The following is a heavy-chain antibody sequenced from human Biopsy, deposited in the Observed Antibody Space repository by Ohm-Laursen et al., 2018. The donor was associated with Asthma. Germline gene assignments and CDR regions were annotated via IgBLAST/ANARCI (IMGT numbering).Heavy chain of an antibody. D-gene: IGHD3-10*01. V-gene: IGHV3-30*18. Sequence: SLRLSCTASVFTFSSYGMHWVRQAPGKGLEWVAVILSDGRDKYYADSVKGRFTISRDNSKNTLYLHMHSLRAEDTAVYFCAKDRVRINSAYYFDYWGQGTLVTVSS. CDR2: ILSDGRDK. CDR3: AKDRVRINSAYYFDY. CDR1: VFTFSSYG. J-gene: IGHJ4*02.